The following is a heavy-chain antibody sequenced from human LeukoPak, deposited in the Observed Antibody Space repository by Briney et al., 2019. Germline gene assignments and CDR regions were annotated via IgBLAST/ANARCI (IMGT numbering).Heavy chain of an antibody. CDR1: GFTFSSYA. Sequence: PGGSLRLSCAASGFTFSSYAMSWVRQAPGKGLEWVSAISGSGGSTYYADSVKGRFTISRDNAKNSLYLQMNSLRADETAIYYCAKDRDYAFDYWGQGTLVTVSS. CDR2: ISGSGGST. V-gene: IGHV3-23*01. D-gene: IGHD4-17*01. CDR3: AKDRDYAFDY. J-gene: IGHJ4*02.